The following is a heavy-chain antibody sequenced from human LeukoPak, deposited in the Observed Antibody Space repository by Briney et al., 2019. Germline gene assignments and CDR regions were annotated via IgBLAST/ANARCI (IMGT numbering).Heavy chain of an antibody. D-gene: IGHD2-21*02. Sequence: QPGGSLRLSCAASGFTVNNNSMSWVRQAPGKGLEWVSLISGAGSPYYADSVKGRFTISRDNFKSEVYLQMNSLRAEDTALYYCAKEPRHCGADCFSLLDWWGQGTLVTVSS. CDR1: GFTVNNNS. V-gene: IGHV3-53*01. CDR3: AKEPRHCGADCFSLLDW. CDR2: ISGAGSP. J-gene: IGHJ4*02.